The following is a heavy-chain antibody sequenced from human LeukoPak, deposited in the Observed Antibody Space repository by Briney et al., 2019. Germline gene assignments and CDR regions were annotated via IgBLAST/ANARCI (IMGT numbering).Heavy chain of an antibody. CDR2: ISTGSIYK. Sequence: PGGSLRLSCAASGFTVSDSYMSWIRQAPGKGLEWVSYISTGSIYKKYADSVQGRFTISRDNAKNSLYLQMNSLRVDDTAVYYCARVSPDSSSWYGTYYFDYWGQGTLVTVSS. CDR1: GFTVSDSY. J-gene: IGHJ4*02. V-gene: IGHV3-11*06. CDR3: ARVSPDSSSWYGTYYFDY. D-gene: IGHD6-13*01.